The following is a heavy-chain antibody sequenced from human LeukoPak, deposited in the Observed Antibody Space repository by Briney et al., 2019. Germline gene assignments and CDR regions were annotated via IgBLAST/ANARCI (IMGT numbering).Heavy chain of an antibody. CDR2: IYYSGST. Sequence: MPSETLSLTCTVSGGSISSGGYYWSWIRQHPGKGLEWIGYIYYSGSTYYNPSLKSRVTISVDTSKNQFSLKLSSVTAADTAVYYCARVKGMDDILTGFDPWGQGTLVTVSS. CDR1: GGSISSGGYY. V-gene: IGHV4-31*03. CDR3: ARVKGMDDILTGFDP. J-gene: IGHJ5*02. D-gene: IGHD3-9*01.